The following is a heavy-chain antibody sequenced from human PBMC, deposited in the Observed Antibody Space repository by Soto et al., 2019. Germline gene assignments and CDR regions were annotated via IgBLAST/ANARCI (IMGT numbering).Heavy chain of an antibody. D-gene: IGHD3-3*01. V-gene: IGHV3-23*01. CDR1: GFTFSSYA. CDR2: ISGSGGST. CDR3: AKGPVLRFVEPSPRDV. J-gene: IGHJ6*02. Sequence: EVQLLESGGGLVQPGGSLRLSCAASGFTFSSYAMSWVRQAPGKGLEWVSAISGSGGSTYYADSVKGRFTISRDSAKNTLYLQMYSLRAEGTAVYYCAKGPVLRFVEPSPRDVWGHGNTVTVAS.